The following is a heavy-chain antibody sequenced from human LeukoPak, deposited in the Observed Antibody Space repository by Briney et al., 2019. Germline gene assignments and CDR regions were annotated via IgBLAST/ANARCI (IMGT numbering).Heavy chain of an antibody. CDR1: GFTFSNAW. V-gene: IGHV3-15*01. D-gene: IGHD3-10*01. CDR3: AKVALWFGELLGAFDI. Sequence: GGSLRLSCAASGFTFSNAWMSWVRQAPGKGLEWVGRIKSKTDGGTTDYAAPVKGRFTISRDDSKNTLYLQMNSLKTEDTAVYYCAKVALWFGELLGAFDIWGQGTMVTVSS. CDR2: IKSKTDGGTT. J-gene: IGHJ3*02.